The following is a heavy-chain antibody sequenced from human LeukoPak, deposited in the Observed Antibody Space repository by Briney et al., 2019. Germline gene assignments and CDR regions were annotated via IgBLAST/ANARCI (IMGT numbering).Heavy chain of an antibody. V-gene: IGHV1-18*01. CDR2: ISTYNGNT. CDR3: ARAPGPYYYDSSGQIPEAFDI. J-gene: IGHJ3*02. D-gene: IGHD3-22*01. Sequence: ASVKVSCKASGYTFTSYDTSWVRQAPGQGLEWMGWISTYNGNTNYAQKLQGRVTLTTDTSTSTAYMDLRSLRSDDTAVYYCARAPGPYYYDSSGQIPEAFDIWGQGTMVTVSS. CDR1: GYTFTSYD.